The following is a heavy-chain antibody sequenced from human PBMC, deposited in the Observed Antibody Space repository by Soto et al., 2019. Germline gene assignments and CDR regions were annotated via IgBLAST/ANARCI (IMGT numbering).Heavy chain of an antibody. D-gene: IGHD5-18*01. Sequence: PGGSLRLSCAASGFTFSSFALSWVRRAPGKGLEWVSAISGSGDGTDYADSVKGRFTISRDNSKNTLYLQMNSLRAEDTAVYYCAGPGYSSQDYWGQGALVTVSS. V-gene: IGHV3-23*01. CDR3: AGPGYSSQDY. CDR2: ISGSGDGT. J-gene: IGHJ4*02. CDR1: GFTFSSFA.